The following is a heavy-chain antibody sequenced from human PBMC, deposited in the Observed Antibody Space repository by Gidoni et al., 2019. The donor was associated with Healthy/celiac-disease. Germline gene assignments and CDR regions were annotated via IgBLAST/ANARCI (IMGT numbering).Heavy chain of an antibody. D-gene: IGHD3-22*01. Sequence: LQPQASGSGLVKPSETLSLPCTAPGGLISSCSYYWGWIRPPPGKGLEWIGSIYYSGSTYYNPSLKSRVTISVDTSKNQFSLKLSSVTAADTAVYYCARGTGYYDSSGYYPSDYWGQETLVTVSS. CDR2: IYYSGST. CDR3: ARGTGYYDSSGYYPSDY. J-gene: IGHJ4*02. V-gene: IGHV4-39*01. CDR1: GGLISSCSYY.